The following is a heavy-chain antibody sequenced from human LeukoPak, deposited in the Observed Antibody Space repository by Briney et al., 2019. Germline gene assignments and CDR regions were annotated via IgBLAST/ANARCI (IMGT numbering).Heavy chain of an antibody. V-gene: IGHV3-11*01. D-gene: IGHD3-22*01. CDR2: LSNSGSII. J-gene: IGHJ4*02. Sequence: GGSLRLSCAASGFTFSDYYMSWIRQAPGKGLEWISYLSNSGSIIYYADSVKGRFTVSRDNAKNSLYLQMNSLRAEDTAVYFCARGQRVYYSSAHYAYWGQGTLVTVSS. CDR3: ARGQRVYYSSAHYAY. CDR1: GFTFSDYY.